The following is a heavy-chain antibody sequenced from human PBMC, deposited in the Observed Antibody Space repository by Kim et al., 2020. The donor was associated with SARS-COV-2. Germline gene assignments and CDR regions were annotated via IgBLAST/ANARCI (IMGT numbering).Heavy chain of an antibody. CDR3: ATTYYYGSGSYYSTPYYYYGMVV. CDR2: IYPGDSDT. D-gene: IGHD3-10*01. CDR1: GYSFTSYW. V-gene: IGHV5-51*01. Sequence: GESLQISCKGSGYSFTSYWIGWVRQMPGKGLEWMGIIYPGDSDTKYSPSFQGQVTISADKSISTAYLQWSSLKASDTAMYYCATTYYYGSGSYYSTPYYYYGMVVWGQGTTVTVSS. J-gene: IGHJ6*02.